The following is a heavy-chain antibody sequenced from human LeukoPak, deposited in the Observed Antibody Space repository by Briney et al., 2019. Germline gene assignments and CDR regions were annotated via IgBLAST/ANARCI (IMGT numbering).Heavy chain of an antibody. D-gene: IGHD1-26*01. Sequence: PSETLSLTCTVSGGSISSSSYYWGWIRQPPGKGLEWIGSIYHSGSTYYNPSLKSRVTVSVDTSKNQFSLNLSPVTAADAAVYYCARIYSGSYLFDYWGQGTLVTVSS. V-gene: IGHV4-39*07. CDR2: IYHSGST. CDR1: GGSISSSSYY. CDR3: ARIYSGSYLFDY. J-gene: IGHJ4*02.